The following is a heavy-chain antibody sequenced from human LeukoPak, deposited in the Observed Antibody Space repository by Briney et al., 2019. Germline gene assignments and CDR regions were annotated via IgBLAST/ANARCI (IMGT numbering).Heavy chain of an antibody. CDR2: IYSGGST. D-gene: IGHD3-10*01. CDR3: ARKSASGNYPLDY. J-gene: IGHJ4*02. V-gene: IGHV3-53*01. Sequence: GGSLRLSCAASGFTVSSNYMSWVRQAPGKGLEWVSVIYSGGSTYYADSVKGRFTISRDNSKNTLYLQMNSLRAEDTALYYCARKSASGNYPLDYWGQGTLVTVSS. CDR1: GFTVSSNY.